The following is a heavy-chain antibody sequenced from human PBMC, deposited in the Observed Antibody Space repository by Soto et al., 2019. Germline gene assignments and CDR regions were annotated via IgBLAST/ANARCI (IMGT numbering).Heavy chain of an antibody. CDR1: GYTLTELS. D-gene: IGHD1-26*01. Sequence: QVQLVQSGAEVKKPGASVKVSCKVSGYTLTELSMHWVRQAPGKGLEWMGGFDPEDGETIYAQKFQGRVTXTXAXXKDTAYMELSSLRSEDTAVYYCATDLRFRWERPSHWGQGTLVTVSS. CDR3: ATDLRFRWERPSH. V-gene: IGHV1-24*01. J-gene: IGHJ4*02. CDR2: FDPEDGET.